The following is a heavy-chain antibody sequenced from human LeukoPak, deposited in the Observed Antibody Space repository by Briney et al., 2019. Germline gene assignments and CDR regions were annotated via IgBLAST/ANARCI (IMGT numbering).Heavy chain of an antibody. D-gene: IGHD6-19*01. V-gene: IGHV3-7*03. CDR1: GFTFSNYW. CDR2: IKEDGSEK. CDR3: AKAGRSGWYPGWPFDI. J-gene: IGHJ3*02. Sequence: GGSLRLSCAASGFTFSNYWMTWVRQAPGKGLEWVANIKEDGSEKYYVDSVKGRFTISRDNAKKSLYLEMNSLRAEDTAVYYCAKAGRSGWYPGWPFDIWGQGTMVTVSS.